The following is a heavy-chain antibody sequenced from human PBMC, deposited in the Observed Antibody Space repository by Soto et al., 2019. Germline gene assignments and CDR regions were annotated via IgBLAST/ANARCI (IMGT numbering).Heavy chain of an antibody. J-gene: IGHJ6*02. CDR3: AKDGSDTSIYYDMAV. CDR2: VSRRGDNT. Sequence: PGGSLRLSCVASGFTFSNYAMSWVRQVPGKGLGWVSGVSRRGDNTYYADSVRGRFTISRDNSKNTLHLQMNSLKAEDTAVYYCAKDGSDTSIYYDMAVWGQGTTVTVSS. V-gene: IGHV3-23*01. CDR1: GFTFSNYA.